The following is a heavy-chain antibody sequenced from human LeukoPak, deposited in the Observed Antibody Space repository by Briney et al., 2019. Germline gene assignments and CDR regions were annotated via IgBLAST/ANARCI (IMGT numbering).Heavy chain of an antibody. CDR1: GYTFTSYD. J-gene: IGHJ5*02. D-gene: IGHD6-13*01. CDR3: ARDAKQQLVSNWFDP. V-gene: IGHV1-69*13. CDR2: IIPIFGTA. Sequence: SVKVSCKASGYTFTSYDIHWVRQAPGQGLEWMGGIIPIFGTANYAQKFQGRVTITADESTSTAYMELRSLRSEDTAVYYCARDAKQQLVSNWFDPWGQGTLVTVSS.